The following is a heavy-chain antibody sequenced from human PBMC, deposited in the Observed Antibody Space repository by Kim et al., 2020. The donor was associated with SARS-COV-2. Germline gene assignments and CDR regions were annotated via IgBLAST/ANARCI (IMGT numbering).Heavy chain of an antibody. CDR2: IYYSGST. D-gene: IGHD3-10*01. Sequence: SETLSLTCTVSGGSISSYYWSWIRQPPGKGLEWIGYIYYSGSTNYNPSLKSRVTISVDTSKNQFSLKLSSVTAADTAVYYCARDPARIYGSGRGDAFDIWGQGTMVTVSS. CDR3: ARDPARIYGSGRGDAFDI. J-gene: IGHJ3*02. CDR1: GGSISSYY. V-gene: IGHV4-59*01.